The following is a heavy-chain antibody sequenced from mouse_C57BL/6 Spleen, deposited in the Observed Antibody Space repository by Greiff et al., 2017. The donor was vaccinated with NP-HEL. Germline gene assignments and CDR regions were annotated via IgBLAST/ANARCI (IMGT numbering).Heavy chain of an antibody. D-gene: IGHD1-1*01. CDR3: ARSYYYGRRYFDV. Sequence: VQLKQSGPELVKPGASVKIPCKASGYTFTDYNMDWVKQSHGKSLEWIGDINPNNGGTIYNQKFKGKATLTVDKSSSTAYMELRSLTSEDTAVYYCARSYYYGRRYFDVWGTGTTVTVSS. CDR2: INPNNGGT. J-gene: IGHJ1*03. CDR1: GYTFTDYN. V-gene: IGHV1-18*01.